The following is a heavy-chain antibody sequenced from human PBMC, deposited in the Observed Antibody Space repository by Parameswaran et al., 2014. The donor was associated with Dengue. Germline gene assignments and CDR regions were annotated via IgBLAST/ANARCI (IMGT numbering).Heavy chain of an antibody. J-gene: IGHJ6*02. D-gene: IGHD6-19*01. CDR2: INHSGST. CDR1: GGSFSGYY. Sequence: ASETLSLTCAVYGGSFSGYYWSWIRQPPGKGLEWIGEINHSGSTNYNPSLKSRVTISVDTSKNQFSLKLSSVTAADTAVYYCARVGRGWPYYYYYYGMDVWGQGTTVTGLL. CDR3: ARVGRGWPYYYYYYGMDV. V-gene: IGHV4-34*01.